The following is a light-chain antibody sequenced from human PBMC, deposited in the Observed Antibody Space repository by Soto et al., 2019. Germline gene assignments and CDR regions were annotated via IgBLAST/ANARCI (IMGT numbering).Light chain of an antibody. Sequence: DIQMTQSPSTLSASVGERVTITCRASQTIRNWLAWYQQKPGKAPEVLIYDASSLKSGVPSRFSGSGSGTEFTLTISSLQPDDFATYYCQQYHTYSSFGQGTMVDIK. CDR1: QTIRNW. V-gene: IGKV1-5*01. J-gene: IGKJ1*01. CDR3: QQYHTYSS. CDR2: DAS.